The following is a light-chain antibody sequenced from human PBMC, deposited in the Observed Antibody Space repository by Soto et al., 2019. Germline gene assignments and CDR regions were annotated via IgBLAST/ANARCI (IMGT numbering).Light chain of an antibody. J-gene: IGKJ4*01. CDR2: DVS. Sequence: DIQMTQSPSTLSASVGDRVTITCRASQGFSTWLAWYQQKPGRAPNLLIYDVSSLESGVPSRFSGSGSGTEFTLTISSLQPDDFATDYCQQYYSYPLTFGGGTTVEIK. CDR1: QGFSTW. CDR3: QQYYSYPLT. V-gene: IGKV1-5*01.